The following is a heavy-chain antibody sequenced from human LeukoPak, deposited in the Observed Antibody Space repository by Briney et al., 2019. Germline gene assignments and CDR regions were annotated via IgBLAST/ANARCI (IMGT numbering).Heavy chain of an antibody. D-gene: IGHD3-22*01. Sequence: GGSLRLSCAASGFTFSNYAMNWVRQAPGKGLEWVAVISYDGSNKYYADSVKGRFTISRDNSKNTLYLQMNSLRAEDTAVYYCARDRGYYYDSSGYGYFDYWGQGTLVTVSS. CDR2: ISYDGSNK. J-gene: IGHJ4*02. V-gene: IGHV3-30-3*01. CDR1: GFTFSNYA. CDR3: ARDRGYYYDSSGYGYFDY.